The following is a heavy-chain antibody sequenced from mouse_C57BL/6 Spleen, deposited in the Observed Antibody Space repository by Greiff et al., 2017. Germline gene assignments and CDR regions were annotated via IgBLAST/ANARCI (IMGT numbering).Heavy chain of an antibody. CDR2: IYPRSGNT. Sequence: VQLQQSGAELARPGASVKLSCKASGYTFTSYGISWVKQRTGQGLEWIGEIYPRSGNTYYNEKFKGKATLTADKSSSTAYMELRSLTSEGDAGDIRASETAQATAWLAYWGQGTLVTVSA. V-gene: IGHV1-81*01. CDR1: GYTFTSYG. D-gene: IGHD3-2*02. J-gene: IGHJ3*01. CDR3: ASETAQATAWLAY.